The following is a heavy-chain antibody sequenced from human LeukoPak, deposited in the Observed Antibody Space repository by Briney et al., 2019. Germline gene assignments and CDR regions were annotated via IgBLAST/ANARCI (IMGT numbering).Heavy chain of an antibody. Sequence: SESLSLTCTLAAPSISSSSYYWGWLRQPPGRGWEWIGSIYYSGSTYYNPSLNSRLTISVDTSKNQFSLKLSSVTAADTAVYYCARTDSGYDSFDYWGQGTLVTVSS. CDR2: IYYSGST. CDR1: APSISSSSYY. J-gene: IGHJ4*02. V-gene: IGHV4-39*01. CDR3: ARTDSGYDSFDY. D-gene: IGHD5-12*01.